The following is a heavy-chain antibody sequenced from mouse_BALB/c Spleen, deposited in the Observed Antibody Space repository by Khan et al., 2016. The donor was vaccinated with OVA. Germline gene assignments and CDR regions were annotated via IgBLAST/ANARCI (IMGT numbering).Heavy chain of an antibody. CDR1: GFTFSSFG. J-gene: IGHJ1*01. CDR2: ISSGSSTI. CDR3: ARSRNDLWYFDY. D-gene: IGHD2-14*01. Sequence: VQLKESGGGLVQPGGSRKLSCAASGFTFSSFGMHWVRQAPEKGLEWVAYISSGSSTIYYADTMKGRFTISRDNPKNTLFLQMTSLRSEDSAIYYCARSRNDLWYFDYWGAGTTVTVSS. V-gene: IGHV5-17*02.